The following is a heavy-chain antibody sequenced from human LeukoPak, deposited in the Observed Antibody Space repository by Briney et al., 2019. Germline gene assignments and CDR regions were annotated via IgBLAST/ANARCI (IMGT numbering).Heavy chain of an antibody. V-gene: IGHV3-15*01. D-gene: IGHD3/OR15-3a*01. Sequence: AGGSLRLSCAASGFTFSNAWMSWVRQAPGKGLEWVGRIKSKTDGGTTDYAAPVKGRFTISRDDSKNTLYLQMNSLKTEDTAVYCCTTDGNLNLWTFDYWGQGTLVTVSS. J-gene: IGHJ4*02. CDR3: TTDGNLNLWTFDY. CDR1: GFTFSNAW. CDR2: IKSKTDGGTT.